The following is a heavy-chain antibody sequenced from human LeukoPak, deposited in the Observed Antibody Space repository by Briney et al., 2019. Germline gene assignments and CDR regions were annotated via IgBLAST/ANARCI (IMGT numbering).Heavy chain of an antibody. CDR1: GYSISSGYY. D-gene: IGHD6-19*01. CDR3: ATASIAVAGANYFDY. J-gene: IGHJ4*02. V-gene: IGHV4-38-2*02. CDR2: IYHSGNT. Sequence: SETLSLTCTVSGYSISSGYYWGWIRQPPGKGLEWIGSIYHSGNTYYNPSLKSRVTISVDTSKNQFSLKLTSVTAADTAMYYCATASIAVAGANYFDYWGQGTLVIVSS.